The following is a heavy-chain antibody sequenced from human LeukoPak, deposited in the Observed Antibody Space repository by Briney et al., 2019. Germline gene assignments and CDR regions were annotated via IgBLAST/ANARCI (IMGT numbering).Heavy chain of an antibody. V-gene: IGHV1-18*01. Sequence: ASVKVSCKASGYTFTSYGISWVRQAPGQGLEWMGWISAYNGNANYAQKLQGRGTMTTDTSTSTAYMELRSLRSDDTAVYYCASVTNYYFDYWGQGTLVTVSS. J-gene: IGHJ4*02. CDR2: ISAYNGNA. CDR3: ASVTNYYFDY. CDR1: GYTFTSYG. D-gene: IGHD4-17*01.